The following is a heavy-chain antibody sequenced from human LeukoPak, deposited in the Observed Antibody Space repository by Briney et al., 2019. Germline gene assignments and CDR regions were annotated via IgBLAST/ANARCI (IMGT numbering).Heavy chain of an antibody. D-gene: IGHD6-19*01. CDR2: INHSGST. Sequence: SETLSLTCAVYGGSFSGYYWSWIRQPPGKGLGWIGEINHSGSTNYNPSLKSRVTISVDTSKNQFSLKLSSVTAADTAVYYCARGSAVAGTIGWFDPWGQGTLVTVSS. CDR1: GGSFSGYY. V-gene: IGHV4-34*01. CDR3: ARGSAVAGTIGWFDP. J-gene: IGHJ5*02.